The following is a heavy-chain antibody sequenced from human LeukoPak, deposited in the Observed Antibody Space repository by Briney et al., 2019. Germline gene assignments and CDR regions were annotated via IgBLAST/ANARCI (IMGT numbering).Heavy chain of an antibody. D-gene: IGHD3-22*01. CDR3: ARRAYYDTSGYSPASGYFDV. V-gene: IGHV4-4*08. CDR2: VYSNGIT. J-gene: IGHJ2*01. CDR1: GGSISTYY. Sequence: PSETLSLTCTVSGGSISTYYWSWIRQPPGKGLEWIGYVYSNGITNYSPSFRSRGTISIATSKNQFSLRLRSVTAADTATYYCARRAYYDTSGYSPASGYFDVWGRGNLVTVSS.